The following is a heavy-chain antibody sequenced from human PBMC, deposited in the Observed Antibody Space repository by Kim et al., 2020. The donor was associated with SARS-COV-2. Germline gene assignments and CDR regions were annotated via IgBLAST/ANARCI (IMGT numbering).Heavy chain of an antibody. J-gene: IGHJ4*02. Sequence: GGSLRLSCAASGFTFSSYGMHWVRQAPGKGLEWVAVIWYDGSNKYYADSVKGRFTISRDNSKNTLYLQMNSLRAEDTAVYYCARVPPGQWAGDYWGQGTLVTVSS. D-gene: IGHD6-19*01. V-gene: IGHV3-33*01. CDR3: ARVPPGQWAGDY. CDR2: IWYDGSNK. CDR1: GFTFSSYG.